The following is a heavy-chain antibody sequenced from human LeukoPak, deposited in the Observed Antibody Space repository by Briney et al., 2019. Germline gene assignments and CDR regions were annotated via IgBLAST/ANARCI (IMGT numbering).Heavy chain of an antibody. D-gene: IGHD2-2*01. CDR3: AKDQPVVPAPNENFDY. J-gene: IGHJ4*02. V-gene: IGHV3-30*02. CDR2: IRYDGSNK. Sequence: GGSLRLSCAASGFTFSSYGMHWVRQAPGKGLEWVAFIRYDGSNKYYADSVKGRFTISRDNSKNTLYLQMNSLRAEDTAVYYCAKDQPVVPAPNENFDYWGQGTLVTVSS. CDR1: GFTFSSYG.